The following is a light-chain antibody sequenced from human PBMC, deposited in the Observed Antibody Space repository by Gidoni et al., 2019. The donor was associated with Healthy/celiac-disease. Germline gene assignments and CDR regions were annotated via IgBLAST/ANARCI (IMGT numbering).Light chain of an antibody. Sequence: DIQMTQSPSSLSASVGDRVTITCRASQGISNYLAWYQQKPGQVPKLLIYAASTLQSGVQSRFSGSGSGTDFTLTISSLQPEDVATYYCQKYNSAPRTFGQXTKVEIK. CDR1: QGISNY. CDR3: QKYNSAPRT. CDR2: AAS. J-gene: IGKJ1*01. V-gene: IGKV1-27*01.